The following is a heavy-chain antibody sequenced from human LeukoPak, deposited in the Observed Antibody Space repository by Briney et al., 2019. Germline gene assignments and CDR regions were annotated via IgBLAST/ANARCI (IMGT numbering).Heavy chain of an antibody. D-gene: IGHD3-22*01. J-gene: IGHJ4*02. CDR2: IGSSSSYI. CDR1: GFTFSSYS. Sequence: GGSLRLSCAASGFTFSSYSMNWVRQAPGKGLEWVSSIGSSSSYIYYADSVKGRFTISRDNAKNSLYLQMNSLRAEDTAVYYCARDVYDYYDSSGPNYFDYWGQGTLVTVSS. V-gene: IGHV3-21*01. CDR3: ARDVYDYYDSSGPNYFDY.